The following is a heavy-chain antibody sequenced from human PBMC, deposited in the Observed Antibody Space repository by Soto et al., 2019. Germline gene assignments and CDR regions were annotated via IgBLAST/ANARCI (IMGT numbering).Heavy chain of an antibody. V-gene: IGHV4-30-4*01. D-gene: IGHD5-12*01. J-gene: IGHJ5*02. CDR2: IYYDGNS. CDR1: GGSINSGDYY. CDR3: ARDRRWLPRGPNNWLDL. Sequence: PSETLSLTCTVSGGSINSGDYYWTWVRQPPGKGLEWIGYIYYDGNSQHNPSPKSRVTMSIDTSKNQFSLNLSSVTAADTAVYYCARDRRWLPRGPNNWLDLWGQGTQVTVYS.